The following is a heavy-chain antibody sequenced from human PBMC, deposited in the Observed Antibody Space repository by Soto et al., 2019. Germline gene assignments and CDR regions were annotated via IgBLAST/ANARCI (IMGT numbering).Heavy chain of an antibody. CDR2: ISAYNGNT. V-gene: IGHV1-18*01. CDR1: GYTFTSYG. CDR3: ASAAYGYCGFPWYSDL. J-gene: IGHJ2*01. D-gene: IGHD4-17*01. Sequence: QVQLVQSGAEVKKPGASVKVSCKASGYTFTSYGISWVRQAPGQGLEWMGWISAYNGNTNYAQKLQGRVTMTAETPTTTANREQRSLRSDDTAGYYCASAAYGYCGFPWYSDLWGRGTLVTVSS.